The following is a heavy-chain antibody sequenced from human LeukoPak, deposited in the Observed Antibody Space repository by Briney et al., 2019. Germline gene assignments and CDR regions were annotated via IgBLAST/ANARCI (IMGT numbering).Heavy chain of an antibody. Sequence: SETLSLTCAVYGGSFSGYYWSWIRQPPGKGLEWIGEINHSGSTNYNPSLKSRVTISVDTSKNQFSLKLSSVTAADTAVYYCARRRYSYGYLSFDYWGQGTLVTVSS. CDR3: ARRRYSYGYLSFDY. J-gene: IGHJ4*02. CDR1: GGSFSGYY. V-gene: IGHV4-34*01. D-gene: IGHD5-18*01. CDR2: INHSGST.